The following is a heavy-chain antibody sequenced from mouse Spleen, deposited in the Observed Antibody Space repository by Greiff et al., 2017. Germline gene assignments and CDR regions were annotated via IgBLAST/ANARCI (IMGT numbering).Heavy chain of an antibody. CDR3: ARSNYGSSPYAMDY. CDR2: INPYNGGT. D-gene: IGHD1-1*01. Sequence: VQLKQSGPVLVKPGASVKMSCKASGYTFTDYYMNWVKQSHGKSLEWIGVINPYNGGTSYNQKFKGKATLTVDKSSSTAYMELNSLTSEDSAVYYCARSNYGSSPYAMDYWGQGTSVTVSS. V-gene: IGHV1-19*01. J-gene: IGHJ4*01. CDR1: GYTFTDYY.